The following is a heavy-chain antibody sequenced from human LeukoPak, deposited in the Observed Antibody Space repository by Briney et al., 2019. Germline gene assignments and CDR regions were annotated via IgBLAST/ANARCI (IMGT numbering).Heavy chain of an antibody. D-gene: IGHD3-10*01. J-gene: IGHJ3*02. Sequence: GASVKVSCEASGYTFTSYAMHWVRQAPGQRLEWMGWINAGNGNTKYSQKFQGRVTITRDTSASTAYMELSSLRSEDTAVYYCARRLSQWYYYGSGSSDAFDIWGQGTMVTVSS. CDR1: GYTFTSYA. CDR2: INAGNGNT. V-gene: IGHV1-3*01. CDR3: ARRLSQWYYYGSGSSDAFDI.